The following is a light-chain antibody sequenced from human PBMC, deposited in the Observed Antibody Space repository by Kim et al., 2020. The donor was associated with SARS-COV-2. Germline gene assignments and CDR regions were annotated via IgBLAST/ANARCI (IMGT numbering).Light chain of an antibody. V-gene: IGLV3-1*01. CDR2: QDN. J-gene: IGLJ2*01. CDR3: QAWDSSTAV. Sequence: SVAPGQTASITYSGDKVGDKYACWYQQKPGQSPVLVIYQDNKRPSGIPERFSGSNSGNTATLTISGTQAMDEADYYCQAWDSSTAVFGGGTKLTVL. CDR1: KVGDKY.